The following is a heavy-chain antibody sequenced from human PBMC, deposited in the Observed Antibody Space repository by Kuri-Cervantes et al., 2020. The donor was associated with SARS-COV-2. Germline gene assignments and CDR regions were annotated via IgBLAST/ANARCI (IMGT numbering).Heavy chain of an antibody. CDR3: ARGGSTRSLDY. V-gene: IGHV4-39*07. J-gene: IGHJ4*02. CDR1: GGSISSSSYY. D-gene: IGHD2-2*01. Sequence: SETLSLTCTVSGGSISSSSYYWGWIRQPPGKGLEWIGSIYYSGSTYYNLSHKSRVTISVDTSKNQFSLKLSSVTAADTAVYYCARGGSTRSLDYWGQGTLVTVSS. CDR2: IYYSGST.